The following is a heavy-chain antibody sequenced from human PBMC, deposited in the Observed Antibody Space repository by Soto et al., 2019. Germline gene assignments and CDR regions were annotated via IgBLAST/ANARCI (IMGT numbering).Heavy chain of an antibody. D-gene: IGHD6-13*01. CDR1: GYTFTSYD. CDR2: MNPNSGNT. V-gene: IGHV1-8*01. J-gene: IGHJ5*02. CDR3: ASVSLAAAWYQWFRP. Sequence: QGQLLQSGAEVKKPGASVKVSCKASGYTFTSYDINCVRQATRQGLGWMGWMNPNSGNTGDAQEFQGRVTMTRHTSISTAYMELARLRSDAAAVYYCASVSLAAAWYQWFRPWGQGTLVTVSS.